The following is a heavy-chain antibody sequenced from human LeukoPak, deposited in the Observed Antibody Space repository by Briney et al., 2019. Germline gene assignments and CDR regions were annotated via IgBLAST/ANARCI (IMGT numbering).Heavy chain of an antibody. V-gene: IGHV4-59*01. CDR2: IYYSGST. Sequence: SETLSLTCTVSGGSISSYYWSWIRQPPGKGLEWIGYIYYSGSTNYNPSLKSRVTISVDTSKNQFSLKLSSVTAADTAVYYCARVWAGGYFDYWGQGTLVTVSS. CDR1: GGSISSYY. J-gene: IGHJ4*02. CDR3: ARVWAGGYFDY. D-gene: IGHD7-27*01.